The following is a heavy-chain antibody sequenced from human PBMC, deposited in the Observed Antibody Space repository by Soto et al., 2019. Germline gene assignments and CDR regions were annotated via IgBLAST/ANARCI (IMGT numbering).Heavy chain of an antibody. CDR3: ARDSGGDYHNYYMDV. V-gene: IGHV3-33*01. D-gene: IGHD4-17*01. J-gene: IGHJ6*03. CDR1: GFTFSNYA. CDR2: IWYDGSDK. Sequence: QMQLVESGGGVVQPGTSLRLSCAASGFTFSNYAMHWVRQAPGKGLEWVTIIWYDGSDKNYGDSVKGRFTISRDNSKNTQYLQMNSLRVEDTAVYYCARDSGGDYHNYYMDVWGKGTTVTVSS.